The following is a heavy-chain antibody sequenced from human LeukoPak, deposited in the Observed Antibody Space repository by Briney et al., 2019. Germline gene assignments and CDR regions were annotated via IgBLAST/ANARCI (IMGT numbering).Heavy chain of an antibody. CDR2: LYYSGST. D-gene: IGHD2-2*01. CDR3: ARHCSSTSCHYYYMDV. CDR1: GGSISNYY. J-gene: IGHJ6*03. Sequence: SETLSLTCTVSGGSISNYYWSWIRQPPGKGLEWVGYLYYSGSTNYNPSLKSRVTISVDTSKNQFSLKLSSETAVDTAVYYCARHCSSTSCHYYYMDVWGKGTTVTVSS. V-gene: IGHV4-59*08.